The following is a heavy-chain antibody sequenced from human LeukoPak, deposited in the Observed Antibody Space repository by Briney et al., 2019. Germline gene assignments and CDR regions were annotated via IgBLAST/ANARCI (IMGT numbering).Heavy chain of an antibody. Sequence: GASVKVSCKASGYTFTSYGISWVRQAPGQGLEWMGWISAYNGNTNYAQKLQGRVTMTTDTSTSTAYMELRSLRSDDTAVYYCASMGPRYAGATREYFDYWGQGTLVTVSS. J-gene: IGHJ4*02. CDR1: GYTFTSYG. V-gene: IGHV1-18*01. CDR3: ASMGPRYAGATREYFDY. D-gene: IGHD3-16*01. CDR2: ISAYNGNT.